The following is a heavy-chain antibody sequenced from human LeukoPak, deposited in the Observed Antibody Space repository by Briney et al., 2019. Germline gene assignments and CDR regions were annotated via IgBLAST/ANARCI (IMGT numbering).Heavy chain of an antibody. J-gene: IGHJ4*02. CDR1: GFTFNYAW. CDR3: ASETDTTMRD. CDR2: INTRSSSS. Sequence: PGGSLRLSCAASGFTFNYAWMSWVRQAPGKGLEWVSSINTRSSSSYYADSVKGRFTISRGNAKNSLYLQMNSLRVEDSAVYYCASETDTTMRDWGQGTLVTVSS. V-gene: IGHV3-21*01. D-gene: IGHD5-18*01.